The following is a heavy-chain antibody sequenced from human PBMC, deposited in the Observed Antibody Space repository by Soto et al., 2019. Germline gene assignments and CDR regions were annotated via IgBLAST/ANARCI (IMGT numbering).Heavy chain of an antibody. CDR3: ARVGSRDAYNYVLDK. V-gene: IGHV1-69*06. J-gene: IGHJ4*02. CDR2: IIPPLPTP. Sequence: QVQLVQSGPEVKKPGSSVKVSCTASGGIFSNFAVSWVRQAPGHGLEWMGGIIPPLPTPRYPQKFQGRVTIAAVKNIAYMGLSSLTSDDTAVYYCARVGSRDAYNYVLDKWGQGTLVTVSS. CDR1: GGIFSNFA. D-gene: IGHD3-16*01.